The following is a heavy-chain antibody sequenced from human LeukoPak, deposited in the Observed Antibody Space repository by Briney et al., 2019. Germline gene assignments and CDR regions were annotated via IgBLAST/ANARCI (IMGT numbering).Heavy chain of an antibody. V-gene: IGHV5-51*01. J-gene: IGHJ3*02. Sequence: GESLKISCKGSGYNFTSYWIDWVRQMPGKGLEWMGVIYPGTSCTTYSASFQGQVTISADKSICTAYLQWSSLKASDTAMYYCARRQLGYGFDIWGQGTMVTVSS. CDR3: ARRQLGYGFDI. CDR1: GYNFTSYW. D-gene: IGHD1-1*01. CDR2: IYPGTSCT.